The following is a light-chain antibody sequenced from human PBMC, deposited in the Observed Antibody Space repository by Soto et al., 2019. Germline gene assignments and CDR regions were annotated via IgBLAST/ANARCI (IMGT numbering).Light chain of an antibody. CDR1: SSNIGSNT. V-gene: IGLV1-44*01. Sequence: QSGLTQPPSASGNPGQRVTISCSGSSSNIGSNTVNWYQQLPGTAPKLLIYKNNQRPSGVPDRFSGSKSGTSASLAISGLQSEDEADYYCAAWNDRLNGYVFGTGTKVTV. CDR2: KNN. CDR3: AAWNDRLNGYV. J-gene: IGLJ1*01.